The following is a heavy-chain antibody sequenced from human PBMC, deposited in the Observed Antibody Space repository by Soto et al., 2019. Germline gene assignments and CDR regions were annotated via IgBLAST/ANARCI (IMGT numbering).Heavy chain of an antibody. J-gene: IGHJ6*02. CDR1: GFTFSDYW. CDR2: INGDGSRS. D-gene: IGHD3-10*01. CDR3: ASGIRGKYGMDV. Sequence: EVQLVESGGGLVQPGGSLRLSCATSGFTFSDYWLHWVRQAPGKGLVWVSRINGDGSRSDYADSVKGRFTIYRDNAENTVYLQMNSLSAEDTAVYFCASGIRGKYGMDVWGHGTTITVSS. V-gene: IGHV3-74*01.